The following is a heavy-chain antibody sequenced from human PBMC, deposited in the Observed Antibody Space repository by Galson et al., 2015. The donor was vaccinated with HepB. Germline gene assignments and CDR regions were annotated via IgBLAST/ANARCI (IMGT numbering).Heavy chain of an antibody. V-gene: IGHV3-64D*06. Sequence: SLRLSCAASGFTFSSYAMHWVRQAPGKGLDYVSAISSNGGSTYYADSVKGRFTISRDNSKNTLYLQMSSLRAEDTAVYYCVKDRSFLTMLGFDYWGQGTLVTVSS. D-gene: IGHD3-22*01. CDR1: GFTFSSYA. CDR2: ISSNGGST. CDR3: VKDRSFLTMLGFDY. J-gene: IGHJ4*02.